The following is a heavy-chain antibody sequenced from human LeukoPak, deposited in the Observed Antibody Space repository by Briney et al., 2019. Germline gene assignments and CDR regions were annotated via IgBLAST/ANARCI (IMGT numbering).Heavy chain of an antibody. CDR3: AKEGVVPAGILGRYNWFDP. Sequence: GGSLRLSCAASGFTFSSYAMSWVRQAPGKGLEWVSAISGSGGSTYYADSVKGRFTISRDNSKNTLYLQMNSLRAEDTAVYYCAKEGVVPAGILGRYNWFDPWGQGTLVTVSS. J-gene: IGHJ5*02. CDR2: ISGSGGST. D-gene: IGHD2-2*02. V-gene: IGHV3-23*01. CDR1: GFTFSSYA.